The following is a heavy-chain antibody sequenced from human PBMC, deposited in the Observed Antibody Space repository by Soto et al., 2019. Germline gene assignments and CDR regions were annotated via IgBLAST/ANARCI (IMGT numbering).Heavy chain of an antibody. CDR3: VRNQQLIEYFDY. CDR1: GFTFSSYG. Sequence: QVQLVESGGGVVQPGRSLRLSCAASGFTFSSYGMHWVRQAPGKGLEWVAIIWYDGTNKNYADSVKGRFTISRDNSKNTVYLQMNSLTAEDTAVYYCVRNQQLIEYFDYWGQGTLVTVSS. CDR2: IWYDGTNK. D-gene: IGHD6-13*01. J-gene: IGHJ4*02. V-gene: IGHV3-33*01.